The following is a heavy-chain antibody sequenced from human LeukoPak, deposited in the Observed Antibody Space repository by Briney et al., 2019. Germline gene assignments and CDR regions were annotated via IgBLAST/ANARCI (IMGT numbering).Heavy chain of an antibody. CDR1: GGSFSDYY. Sequence: PSETLSLTCAVYGGSFSDYYWSWIRQPPGKGLEWIGEINHSGSTNYNPSLKSRVTILVDTSKNQFSLKLSSVTAADTAVYYCARGLTSMPPGGYWGQGTLVTVSS. J-gene: IGHJ4*02. CDR2: INHSGST. CDR3: ARGLTSMPPGGY. D-gene: IGHD2/OR15-2a*01. V-gene: IGHV4-34*01.